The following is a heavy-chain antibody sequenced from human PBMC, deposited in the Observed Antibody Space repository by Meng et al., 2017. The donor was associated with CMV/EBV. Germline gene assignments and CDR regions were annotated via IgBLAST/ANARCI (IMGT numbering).Heavy chain of an antibody. CDR1: GFTFDDYA. J-gene: IGHJ5*02. D-gene: IGHD2-15*01. Sequence: SLKISCAASGFTFDDYAMHWVRQAPGKGLEWVSGINWNSGDIGYADSVKGRFTISRDNSKNTLYLQMNSLRAEDTAVYYCARERRDISWFDPWGQGTLVTVSS. CDR3: ARERRDISWFDP. V-gene: IGHV3-9*01. CDR2: INWNSGDI.